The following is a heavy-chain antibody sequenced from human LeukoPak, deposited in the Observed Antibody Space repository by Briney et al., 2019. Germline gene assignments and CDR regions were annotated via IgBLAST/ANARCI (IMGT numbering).Heavy chain of an antibody. D-gene: IGHD4-23*01. CDR1: GGSISSYY. Sequence: SETLSLTCTVSGGSISSYYWSWIRQPAGKGLEWIGRIYTSGSTNYNPTLKSRVTMSVDTSKNQFSLKLSSVTAADTAVYYSARDPSDYGGNGYFDYWGQGTLSPSPQ. CDR2: IYTSGST. V-gene: IGHV4-4*07. J-gene: IGHJ4*02. CDR3: ARDPSDYGGNGYFDY.